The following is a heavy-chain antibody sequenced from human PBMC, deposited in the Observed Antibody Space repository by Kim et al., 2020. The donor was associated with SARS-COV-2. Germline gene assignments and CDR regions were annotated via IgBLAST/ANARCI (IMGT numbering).Heavy chain of an antibody. J-gene: IGHJ6*02. CDR3: ASGDTVTLSYYYGMDV. CDR2: INTNTGNP. CDR1: GYTFTSYA. D-gene: IGHD4-17*01. V-gene: IGHV7-4-1*02. Sequence: ASVKVSCKASGYTFTSYAMNWVRQAPGQGLEWMGWINTNTGNPTYAQGFTGRFVFSLDTSVSTDYLQISSLKAEETAVYYCASGDTVTLSYYYGMDVWGQGTTVTVSS.